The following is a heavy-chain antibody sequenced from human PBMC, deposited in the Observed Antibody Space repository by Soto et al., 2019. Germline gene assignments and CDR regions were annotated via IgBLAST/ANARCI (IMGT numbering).Heavy chain of an antibody. D-gene: IGHD4-17*01. Sequence: QVQLVQSGAEVKKPGASVKVSCKASGYTFTSYDINWVRQATGQGLEWMGWMNPNSGNTGCAQKLQGRVTMTRNTSISTTYMELSSLRSEDTAVHYCARVYGDYTNDAFDIWGQGTMVTVSS. J-gene: IGHJ3*02. CDR1: GYTFTSYD. CDR2: MNPNSGNT. V-gene: IGHV1-8*01. CDR3: ARVYGDYTNDAFDI.